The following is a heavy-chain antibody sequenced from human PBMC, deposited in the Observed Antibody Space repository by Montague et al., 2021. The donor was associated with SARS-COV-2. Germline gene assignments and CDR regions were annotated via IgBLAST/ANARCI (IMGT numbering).Heavy chain of an antibody. D-gene: IGHD2-2*02. Sequence: SLRLSCAASGFTFSSYAMHWVRQAPGKGLEWVAVISYGGSNKYYADSVKGRFTISRDNSKNTLYLQMNSLRAEDTAVYYCASSIVVVPAAIPYEAYYYYGMDVWGQGTTVTVSS. CDR1: GFTFSSYA. CDR2: ISYGGSNK. J-gene: IGHJ6*02. V-gene: IGHV3-30-3*01. CDR3: ASSIVVVPAAIPYEAYYYYGMDV.